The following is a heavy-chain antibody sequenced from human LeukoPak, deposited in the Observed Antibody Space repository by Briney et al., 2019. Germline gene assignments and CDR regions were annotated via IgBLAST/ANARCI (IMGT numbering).Heavy chain of an antibody. V-gene: IGHV4-34*01. D-gene: IGHD4-17*01. CDR1: GGSFSGYY. J-gene: IGHJ4*02. Sequence: SETLSLACAVYGGSFSGYYWSWIRQPPGKGLEWIGEINRSGSTNYNPSLKSRVTISVDTSKNQFSLKLSSVTAADTAVYYCVRGVDYGDYPQSFDYWGQGTLVTVSS. CDR3: VRGVDYGDYPQSFDY. CDR2: INRSGST.